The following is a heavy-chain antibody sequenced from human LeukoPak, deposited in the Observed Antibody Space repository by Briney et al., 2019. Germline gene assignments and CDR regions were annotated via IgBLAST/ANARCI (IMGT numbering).Heavy chain of an antibody. V-gene: IGHV1-69*13. CDR3: ARDNQGGNYYGSGIQGPHYYYYYMDV. CDR1: GGTFSSYA. CDR2: IIPIFGTA. D-gene: IGHD3-10*01. Sequence: ASVKVSCKASGGTFSSYAISWVRQAPGQGLEWMGGIIPIFGTANYAQKFQGRVTITADESTSTAYMELSSLRSEDTAVYYCARDNQGGNYYGSGIQGPHYYYYYMDVWGKGTTVTVSS. J-gene: IGHJ6*03.